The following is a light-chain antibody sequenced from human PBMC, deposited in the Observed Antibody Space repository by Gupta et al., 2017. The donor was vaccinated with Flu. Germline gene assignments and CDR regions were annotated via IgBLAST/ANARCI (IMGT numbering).Light chain of an antibody. CDR2: GAT. CDR3: QQYGDSPQIT. CDR1: QSVSSNY. V-gene: IGKV3-20*01. Sequence: EILLTQSPGTLSLSPGERATLSCRASQSVSSNYLTWYQQKVGQAPRLLIYGATSRATGVPDRFSGSVSGTGFTLTISRVEPEDFAVYYCQQYGDSPQITFGQGTRLEIK. J-gene: IGKJ5*01.